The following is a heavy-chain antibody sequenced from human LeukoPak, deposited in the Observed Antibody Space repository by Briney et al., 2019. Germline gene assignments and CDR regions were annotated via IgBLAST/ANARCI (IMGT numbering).Heavy chain of an antibody. CDR2: ISSNGGST. J-gene: IGHJ4*02. CDR1: GFTFSSYA. Sequence: GGSLSLSCAASGFTFSSYAMHWVRQAPGKGLEYVSAISSNGGSTYYVNSVKGRFTISRDKAKNSLYLQMNSLRAEDTAVYYCARGGFVVVPAASEVDYWGQGTLVTVSS. D-gene: IGHD2-2*01. CDR3: ARGGFVVVPAASEVDY. V-gene: IGHV3-64*01.